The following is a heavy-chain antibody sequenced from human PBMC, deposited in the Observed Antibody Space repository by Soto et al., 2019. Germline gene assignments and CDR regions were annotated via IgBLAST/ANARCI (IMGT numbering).Heavy chain of an antibody. Sequence: PGVFLILSCAAWGFTFSSYGLHWVLQAPGQGLEWVAVISYDGSNKYYADSVKGRFTISRDNSKNTLYLQMNSLRAEDTAVYYCANGAEGIAATENTGMD. J-gene: IGHJ6*01. D-gene: IGHD6-13*01. CDR1: GFTFSSYG. CDR2: ISYDGSNK. CDR3: ANGAEGIAATENTGMD. V-gene: IGHV3-30*18.